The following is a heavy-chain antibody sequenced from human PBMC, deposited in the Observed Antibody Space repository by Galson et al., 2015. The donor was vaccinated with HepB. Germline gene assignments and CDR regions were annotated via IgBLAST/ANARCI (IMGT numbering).Heavy chain of an antibody. J-gene: IGHJ4*02. Sequence: SLRLSCAASGFTFSRYAMSWVRQAPGKGLEWVSAISGSGGSTYYADSVKGRFTISRDNSKNTLYLQMNSLRAEDTAVYYCAIVRAYGQRLVLYYSDYRVQGTLVTHTS. CDR3: AIVRAYGQRLVLYYSDY. CDR2: ISGSGGST. V-gene: IGHV3-23*01. CDR1: GFTFSRYA. D-gene: IGHD6-25*01.